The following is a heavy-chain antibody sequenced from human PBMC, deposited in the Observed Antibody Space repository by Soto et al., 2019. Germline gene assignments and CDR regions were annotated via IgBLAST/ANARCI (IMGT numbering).Heavy chain of an antibody. CDR3: AKNPLYCSGGTCYDY. D-gene: IGHD2-15*01. Sequence: GGSLRLSCAASGFTFSSYAMSWVRQAPGKGLEWVSAIIGSGGSTYYADSVKGRFTISRDNSKNTVYLQMNSLRAEDTAVYFCAKNPLYCSGGTCYDYWGQGTRVTVSS. J-gene: IGHJ4*02. CDR1: GFTFSSYA. V-gene: IGHV3-23*01. CDR2: IIGSGGST.